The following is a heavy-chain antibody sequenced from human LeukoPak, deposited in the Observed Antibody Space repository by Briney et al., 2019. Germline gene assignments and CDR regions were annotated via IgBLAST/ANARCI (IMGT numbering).Heavy chain of an antibody. CDR1: GGSFSGYY. D-gene: IGHD3-10*01. CDR2: INHSGST. V-gene: IGHV4-34*01. CDR3: ARGRPKTGSGSYYNGDDY. Sequence: SETLSLTCAVYGGSFSGYYWSWIRQPPGKGLEWIGEINHSGSTNYNPSLKSRVTISVDTSKNQFSLKLSSVTAADTAVYYYARGRPKTGSGSYYNGDDYWGQGTLVTVSS. J-gene: IGHJ4*02.